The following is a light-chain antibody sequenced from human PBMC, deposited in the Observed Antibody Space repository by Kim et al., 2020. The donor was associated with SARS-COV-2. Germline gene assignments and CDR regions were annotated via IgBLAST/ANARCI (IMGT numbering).Light chain of an antibody. CDR2: DVS. V-gene: IGLV2-14*01. Sequence: QSALTQPASVSGSPGQSITVSCTGTSSDFGAYNYVSWYQQHPGEAPKLIIFDVSKRPSGVSNRFSGSKSGNTASLTISGLLAEDEANYYCSSYITSNTFMFGGGTQLTVL. J-gene: IGLJ3*02. CDR1: SSDFGAYNY. CDR3: SSYITSNTFM.